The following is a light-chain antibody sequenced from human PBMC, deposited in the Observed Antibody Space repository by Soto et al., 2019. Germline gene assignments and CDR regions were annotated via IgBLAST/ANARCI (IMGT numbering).Light chain of an antibody. CDR1: SSDVGSYNY. Sequence: QSALTQPASVSGSPGQSVTISCTGTSSDVGSYNYVSWYQQYPGKAPKLMIYDVSNRPSGVSYRFSGSKSGNTASLTISGLQDDDDDDYYCSSYTTGSTLVVFGGGTKLTVL. CDR3: SSYTTGSTLVV. J-gene: IGLJ2*01. V-gene: IGLV2-14*01. CDR2: DVS.